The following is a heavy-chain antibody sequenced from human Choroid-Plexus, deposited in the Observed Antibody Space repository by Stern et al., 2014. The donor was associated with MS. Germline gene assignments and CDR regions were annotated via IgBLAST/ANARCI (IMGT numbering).Heavy chain of an antibody. Sequence: QVQLVQSGGGVVQPGRPLRLSCVASGFTFGSCAMHWVRQAPGKGLEWVGGVSHDGSYKYYEDSVKGRFTISRDNSQNTLYMQMSSLRPEDTAVYYCAKDRQYLTYFFDHWGQGSLVTVSS. D-gene: IGHD2/OR15-2a*01. V-gene: IGHV3-30*18. CDR3: AKDRQYLTYFFDH. J-gene: IGHJ5*02. CDR2: VSHDGSYK. CDR1: GFTFGSCA.